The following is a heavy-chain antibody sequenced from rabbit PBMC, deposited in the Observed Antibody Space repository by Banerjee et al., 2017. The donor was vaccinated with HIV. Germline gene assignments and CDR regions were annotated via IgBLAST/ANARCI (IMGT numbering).Heavy chain of an antibody. D-gene: IGHD5-1*01. V-gene: IGHV1S45*01. CDR1: GFSFSNKYV. Sequence: QEQLEESGGGLVKPEGSLTLTCKASGFSFSNKYVMCWVRQAPGKGLELIACIYTDSGSAWYASWAKGRFTISLDNARTTVFLRMTSLTAADTATYFCARATGYGSTSFHPTRFDLWGQGTLVTVS. CDR2: IYTDSGSA. J-gene: IGHJ3*01. CDR3: ARATGYGSTSFHPTRFDL.